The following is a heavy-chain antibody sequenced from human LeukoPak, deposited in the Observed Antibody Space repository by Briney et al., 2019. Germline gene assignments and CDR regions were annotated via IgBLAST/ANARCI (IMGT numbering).Heavy chain of an antibody. CDR2: TSGNGDST. CDR3: AREVYAGNWFDP. Sequence: GGSPRLSCAASGFTFSTCAMHWVRQAPGKGLEYVAATSGNGDSTYYANSVKGRFTISRDNSKNTLYLQMGSLRPEDMAVYYCAREVYAGNWFDPWGQGTLVTVSS. J-gene: IGHJ5*02. V-gene: IGHV3-64*01. CDR1: GFTFSTCA. D-gene: IGHD2-8*01.